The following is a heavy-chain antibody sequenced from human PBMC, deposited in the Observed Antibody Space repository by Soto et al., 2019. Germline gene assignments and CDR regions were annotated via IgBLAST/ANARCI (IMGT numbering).Heavy chain of an antibody. J-gene: IGHJ3*02. CDR2: IYYSGST. CDR3: ARHLGGDYDFWSGYYKFVAFDI. D-gene: IGHD3-3*01. Sequence: SETLSLTCTVSGGSISSSSYYWGWIRQPPGKGLEWIGSIYYSGSTYYNPSLKSRVTISVDTSKNQFSLKLSSVTAADTAVYYCARHLGGDYDFWSGYYKFVAFDIWGQGTMVTVSS. V-gene: IGHV4-39*01. CDR1: GGSISSSSYY.